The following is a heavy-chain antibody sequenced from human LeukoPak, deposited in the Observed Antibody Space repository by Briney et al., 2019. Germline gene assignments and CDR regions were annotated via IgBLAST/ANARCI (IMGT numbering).Heavy chain of an antibody. CDR2: ISAYNGNT. D-gene: IGHD2-2*01. CDR1: GYTFTSYG. Sequence: GESLKVSCKASGYTFTSYGISWVRQAPGQGLEWMGWISAYNGNTNYAQKLQGRVTMTTDTSTSTAYMELRSLRSDDTAVYYCARDVPYCSSTSCYYGMDVWGQGTTVTVSS. CDR3: ARDVPYCSSTSCYYGMDV. J-gene: IGHJ6*02. V-gene: IGHV1-18*01.